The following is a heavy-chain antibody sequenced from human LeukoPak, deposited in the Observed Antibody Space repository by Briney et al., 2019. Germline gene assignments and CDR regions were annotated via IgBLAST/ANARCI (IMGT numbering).Heavy chain of an antibody. CDR1: GFNFNTYT. V-gene: IGHV3-21*01. CDR3: VRGSYGAYDY. J-gene: IGHJ4*02. D-gene: IGHD4-17*01. CDR2: ISSDSSYM. Sequence: GGSLRLSCAASGFNFNTYTMNWVRQAPGKGLEWVSSISSDSSYMYYADAVHSRFTVSRDNAKYSLYLQMNSLRAEDTAVYYCVRGSYGAYDYWGQGSLVTVSS.